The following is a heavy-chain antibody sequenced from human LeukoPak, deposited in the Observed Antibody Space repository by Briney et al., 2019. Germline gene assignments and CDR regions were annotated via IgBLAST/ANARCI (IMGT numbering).Heavy chain of an antibody. CDR3: ARLLGNYADY. CDR1: GDSISSYY. J-gene: IGHJ4*02. D-gene: IGHD3-16*01. V-gene: IGHV4-4*09. CDR2: IWTSGST. Sequence: SETLSLTCSVAGDSISSYYWSWIRQPPGKGLEWIGYIWTSGSTNYNPSLKSRVTMSVDTSKNQFYLRLNSVTAADTAVYYCARLLGNYADYWGQGALVTVSS.